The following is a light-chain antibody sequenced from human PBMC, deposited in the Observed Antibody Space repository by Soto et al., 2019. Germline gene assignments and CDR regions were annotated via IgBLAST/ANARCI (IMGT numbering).Light chain of an antibody. J-gene: IGKJ4*01. V-gene: IGKV3-11*01. CDR2: DAS. Sequence: EIVLTQSPATLSLSPGERATLSCRASQSVSRYLAWYQQKPGQAPRLLIYDASNRATGIPARFSGSGSGTDFTLTISNLEPEDFAVYYCQQRSNGGTFGGGTRVEIK. CDR3: QQRSNGGT. CDR1: QSVSRY.